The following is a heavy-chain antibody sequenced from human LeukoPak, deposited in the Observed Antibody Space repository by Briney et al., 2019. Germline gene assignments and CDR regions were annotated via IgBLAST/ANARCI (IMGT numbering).Heavy chain of an antibody. J-gene: IGHJ4*02. D-gene: IGHD6-13*01. CDR1: GFTFRSYP. Sequence: GGSLRLSCAASGFTFRSYPMHWVRQAPGKGLEWVAVISYDGSNKYYADSVKGRFTISRDNSNNTLYLQMNSLRPEDTGVYYCAKVLWAAGAKGPLDYWDQGTLVTVSS. CDR3: AKVLWAAGAKGPLDY. V-gene: IGHV3-30*04. CDR2: ISYDGSNK.